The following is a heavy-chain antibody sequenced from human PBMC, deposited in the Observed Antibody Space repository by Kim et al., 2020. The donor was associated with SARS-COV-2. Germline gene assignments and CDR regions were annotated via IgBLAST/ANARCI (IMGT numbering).Heavy chain of an antibody. CDR2: ITDGGELK. Sequence: GGSLRLSCAASGFMFSSYGMSWVRQAPGKGPEWVSHITDGGELKDYADSVRGRFTVSRDSPKKTLLLQMNSLRVEDTAIYYCAKDKPIVSLRSKYQLPNESSDIWGQGTVVTVSS. D-gene: IGHD2-2*01. CDR1: GFMFSSYG. V-gene: IGHV3-23*01. J-gene: IGHJ3*02. CDR3: AKDKPIVSLRSKYQLPNESSDI.